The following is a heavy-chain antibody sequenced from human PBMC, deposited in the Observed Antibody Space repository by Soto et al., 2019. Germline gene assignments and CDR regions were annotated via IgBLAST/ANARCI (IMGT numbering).Heavy chain of an antibody. Sequence: EVQLLESGGGMVQPGGSLRLSCAASGFTFRNFVMSWVRQAPGKGLEWVSAIRATGGQTFYADSVKGRFTISRDNSKTMLYLQINSLRDEDTALYFCAQDRGWGVVSPSHDYWGQGTLVTVSS. CDR2: IRATGGQT. CDR1: GFTFRNFV. V-gene: IGHV3-23*01. D-gene: IGHD2-21*01. J-gene: IGHJ4*02. CDR3: AQDRGWGVVSPSHDY.